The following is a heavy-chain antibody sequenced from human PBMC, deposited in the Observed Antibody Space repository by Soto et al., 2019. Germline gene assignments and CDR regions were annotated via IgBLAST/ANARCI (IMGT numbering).Heavy chain of an antibody. J-gene: IGHJ6*02. CDR2: IYPGDSDT. D-gene: IGHD2-2*01. CDR1: GYSFTSYW. CDR3: ARQGDIVLVPAATYYYYGMDV. V-gene: IGHV5-51*01. Sequence: EVQLVQSGAEVKKPGESLKISCKGSGYSFTSYWIGWVCQMPGKGLEWMGIIYPGDSDTRYSPSFQGQVTISADKSISTTYLQWSSLKASDTAMYYCARQGDIVLVPAATYYYYGMDVWGQGTTVTVSS.